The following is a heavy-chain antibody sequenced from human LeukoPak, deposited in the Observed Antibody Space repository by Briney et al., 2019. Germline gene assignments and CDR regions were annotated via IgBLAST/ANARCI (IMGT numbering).Heavy chain of an antibody. CDR1: GYTFTSYG. CDR3: ARTSGRGYSGYDYSSSWFRSLYYFDY. CDR2: ISAYNGNT. Sequence: ASVKVSCKASGYTFTSYGISWVRQAPGQGLEWMGWISAYNGNTNYAQKLQGRVTMTTDTSTSTAYMELRRLRSDDTAVYYCARTSGRGYSGYDYSSSWFRSLYYFDYWGQGTLVTVSS. D-gene: IGHD5-12*01. V-gene: IGHV1-18*01. J-gene: IGHJ4*02.